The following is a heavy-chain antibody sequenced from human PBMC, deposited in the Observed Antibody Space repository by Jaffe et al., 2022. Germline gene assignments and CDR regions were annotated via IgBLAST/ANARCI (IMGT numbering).Heavy chain of an antibody. V-gene: IGHV3-73*02. Sequence: EVQLVESGGGLVQPGGSLKLSCADSGFIFSGSAMHWVRQASGKGLEWVGRIRSKDNGYATAYATSVKGRFTISRDDSKNTAYLQMNSLKTEDTAVYFCTRQLHDYGEYLDYWGQGTLVTVSS. CDR1: GFIFSGSA. J-gene: IGHJ4*02. CDR3: TRQLHDYGEYLDY. D-gene: IGHD4-17*01. CDR2: IRSKDNGYAT.